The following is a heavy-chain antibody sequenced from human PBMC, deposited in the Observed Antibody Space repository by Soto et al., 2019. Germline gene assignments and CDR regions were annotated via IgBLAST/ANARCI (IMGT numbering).Heavy chain of an antibody. CDR2: ISSSGSTI. D-gene: IGHD2-15*01. CDR3: ARVSYSRAFDI. CDR1: GFTFSSYE. J-gene: IGHJ3*02. V-gene: IGHV3-48*03. Sequence: GGSLRLSCAASGFTFSSYEMNWVRQAPGKGLEWVSYISSSGSTIYYADSVKGRFTISRDNAKSSLYLQMNSLRAEDTAVYYCARVSYSRAFDIWGQGTKVTVSS.